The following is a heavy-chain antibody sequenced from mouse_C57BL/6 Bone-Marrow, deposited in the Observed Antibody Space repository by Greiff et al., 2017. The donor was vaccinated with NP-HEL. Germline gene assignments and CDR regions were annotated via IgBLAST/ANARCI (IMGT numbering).Heavy chain of an antibody. Sequence: QVQLKQSGPGLVQPSQSLSITCTVSGFSLTSYGVHWVRQSPGKGLEWLGVIWSGGSTDYNAAFISRLSISKDNSKSQVFFKMHSLQADDTAIYYCARTVVTHWYFDVWGTGTTVTVSS. V-gene: IGHV2-2*01. CDR1: GFSLTSYG. CDR2: IWSGGST. J-gene: IGHJ1*03. CDR3: ARTVVTHWYFDV. D-gene: IGHD2-1*01.